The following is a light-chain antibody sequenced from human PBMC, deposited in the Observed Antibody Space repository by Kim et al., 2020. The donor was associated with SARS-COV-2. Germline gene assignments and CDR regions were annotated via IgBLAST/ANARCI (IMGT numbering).Light chain of an antibody. V-gene: IGKV3-20*01. Sequence: ENVLTQSPDTLSLSPGERATLSCRASQSVSSNFLAWYQHKTGQAPRLLIYSASSRASGIPDRFSGSGSGTDFTLTISTLEPEDFAVYYCQQYATSPETFGQGTKLEI. J-gene: IGKJ1*01. CDR1: QSVSSNF. CDR3: QQYATSPET. CDR2: SAS.